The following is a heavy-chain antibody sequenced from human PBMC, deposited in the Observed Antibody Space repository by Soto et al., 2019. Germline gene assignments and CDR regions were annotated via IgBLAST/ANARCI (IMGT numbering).Heavy chain of an antibody. CDR2: IKSKIHGGTT. V-gene: IGHV3-15*07. CDR1: GFTFGNAW. Sequence: EVHLVESGGGLVKPGGSLRLSCAASGFTFGNAWMNWFRQAPGKGLEWVGRIKSKIHGGTTDYAAPVRGRFTISRDDSKNTLFLQMNSLKTADAAVYYCTTVPFEVLTGSFDYWGQGTVVTVSS. D-gene: IGHD3-9*01. J-gene: IGHJ4*02. CDR3: TTVPFEVLTGSFDY.